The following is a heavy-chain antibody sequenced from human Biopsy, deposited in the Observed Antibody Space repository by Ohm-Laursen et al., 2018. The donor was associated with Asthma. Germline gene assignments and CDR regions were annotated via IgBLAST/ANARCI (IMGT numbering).Heavy chain of an antibody. D-gene: IGHD6-19*01. Sequence: GTLSLTCTVSGGSITSSSYYWGWIRQPPGKGMEWIGSMYHSGSPYYHPSLKSRATISVDTSKNQLSLKMSSVTAADTAVYFCVRHQYRSSWSTFDYWGQGALVTVSS. CDR3: VRHQYRSSWSTFDY. CDR1: GGSITSSSYY. J-gene: IGHJ4*02. V-gene: IGHV4-39*01. CDR2: MYHSGSP.